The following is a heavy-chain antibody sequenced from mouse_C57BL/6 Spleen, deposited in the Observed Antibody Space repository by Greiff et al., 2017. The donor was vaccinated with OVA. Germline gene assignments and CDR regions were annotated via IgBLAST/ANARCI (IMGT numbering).Heavy chain of an antibody. D-gene: IGHD1-1*01. J-gene: IGHJ1*03. Sequence: VKLQQSGAELVRPGASVTLSCKASGYTFTDYEMHWVKQTPVHGLEWIGAIDPETGGTAYNQKFKGKAILTADKSSSTAYMELRSLTSEDSAVYYCTITTVVRYFDVWGTGTTVTVSS. CDR2: IDPETGGT. CDR3: TITTVVRYFDV. V-gene: IGHV1-15*01. CDR1: GYTFTDYE.